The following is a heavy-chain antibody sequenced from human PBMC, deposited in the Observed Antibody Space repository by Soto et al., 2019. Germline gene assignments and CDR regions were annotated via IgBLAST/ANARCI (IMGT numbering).Heavy chain of an antibody. Sequence: SETLSLTCTVSGGSISSGGYYWSWIRQHPGKGLEWIGYIYYSGSTYYNPSLKSRVTISVDTSKNQFSLKLSSVTAADTAVYYCARSLQGYCSSTSCPHAPYYYYGMDVWGQGTTVTVSS. CDR1: GGSISSGGYY. D-gene: IGHD2-2*01. J-gene: IGHJ6*02. CDR2: IYYSGST. CDR3: ARSLQGYCSSTSCPHAPYYYYGMDV. V-gene: IGHV4-31*03.